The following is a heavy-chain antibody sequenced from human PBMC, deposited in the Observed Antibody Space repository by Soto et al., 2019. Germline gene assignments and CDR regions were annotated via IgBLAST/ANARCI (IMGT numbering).Heavy chain of an antibody. V-gene: IGHV5-51*01. J-gene: IGHJ6*02. D-gene: IGHD6-13*01. CDR3: ATTSAAGKYYYGMDV. CDR1: GYSFTSYW. CDR2: IYPGDSDT. Sequence: PGESLKISCKGSGYSFTSYWNGWVRQMPGKGLEWMGIIYPGDSDTRYSPSFQGQVTISADKSISTAYLQWSSLKASDTAMYYCATTSAAGKYYYGMDVWGQGTTVTVSS.